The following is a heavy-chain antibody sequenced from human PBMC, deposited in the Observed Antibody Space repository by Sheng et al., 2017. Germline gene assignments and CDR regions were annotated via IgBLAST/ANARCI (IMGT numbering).Heavy chain of an antibody. CDR2: IYYSGST. V-gene: IGHV4-39*07. Sequence: QLQLQESGPGLVKPSETLSLTCTVSGGSISSSSYYWGWIRQPPGKGLEWIGSIYYSGSTYYNPSLKSRVTISVDTSKNQFSLKLSSVTAADTAVYYCARGSRRPTIFEDWFDPWAREPWSPSPQ. CDR1: GGSISSSSYY. CDR3: ARGSRRPTIFEDWFDP. J-gene: IGHJ5*02. D-gene: IGHD3-3*01.